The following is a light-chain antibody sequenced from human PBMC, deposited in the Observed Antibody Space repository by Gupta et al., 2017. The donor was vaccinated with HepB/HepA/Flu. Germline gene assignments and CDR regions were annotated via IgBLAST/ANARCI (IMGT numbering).Light chain of an antibody. Sequence: DIQMTQSPSTLSASVGDRVTITCRASQSISSWLAWYQQKPGKAPKLLIYKAFSLESGVPSRFSGSGSGTEFTLTISSLQPDDFATYYCQQDNSYSCSFGQGTKLEIK. CDR1: QSISSW. CDR3: QQDNSYSCS. V-gene: IGKV1-5*03. J-gene: IGKJ2*04. CDR2: KAF.